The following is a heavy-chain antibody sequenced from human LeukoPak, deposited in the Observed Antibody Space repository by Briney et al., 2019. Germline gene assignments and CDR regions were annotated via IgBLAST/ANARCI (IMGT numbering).Heavy chain of an antibody. V-gene: IGHV3-15*01. CDR3: TTGITMVRGVPGVYFDY. J-gene: IGHJ4*02. D-gene: IGHD3-10*01. CDR1: GCTFSNAW. CDR2: IKSKTDGGTT. Sequence: GGSLRLSCAASGCTFSNAWMSWVRQAPGKGLEWVGRIKSKTDGGTTDYAAPVKGRFTISRDDSKNTLYLQMNSLKTEDTAVYYCTTGITMVRGVPGVYFDYWGQGTLVTVSS.